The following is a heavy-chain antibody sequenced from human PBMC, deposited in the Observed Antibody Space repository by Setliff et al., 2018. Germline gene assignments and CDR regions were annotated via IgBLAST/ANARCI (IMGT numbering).Heavy chain of an antibody. CDR1: DGSFSGYY. D-gene: IGHD6-6*01. V-gene: IGHV4-34*01. J-gene: IGHJ6*03. CDR3: ARMAVRVASRPSSPLDYYYYMDL. CDR2: IDHSGNT. Sequence: SETLSLTCAVYDGSFSGYYWSWIRQPPGKGLEWIGEIDHSGNTNYNPSLKSRVTIFVDTSKSHFSLRLRSLTAADTAVYYCARMAVRVASRPSSPLDYYYYMDLWGKGATVTVSS.